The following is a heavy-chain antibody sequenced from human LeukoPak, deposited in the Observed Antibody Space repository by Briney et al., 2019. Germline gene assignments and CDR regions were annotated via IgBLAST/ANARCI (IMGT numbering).Heavy chain of an antibody. CDR3: ATEADTAMALPKN. V-gene: IGHV3-15*01. CDR1: GFTFNNAW. D-gene: IGHD5-18*01. Sequence: GGSLRLSCAASGFTFNNAWMSWVRLAPGKGLEWVGRIKSKTDGGTADYAAPVKGRFTISRADSKNMVFLQMNSLKIADTALYFCATEADTAMALPKNWGQGTLVTVSS. CDR2: IKSKTDGGTA. J-gene: IGHJ4*02.